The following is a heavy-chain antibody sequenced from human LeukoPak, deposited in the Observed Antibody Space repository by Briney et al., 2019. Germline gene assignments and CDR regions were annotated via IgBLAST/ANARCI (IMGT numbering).Heavy chain of an antibody. D-gene: IGHD3-22*01. CDR3: ARDAFDSSGYLFDY. CDR2: ISYDGSNK. CDR1: GFTFSSYG. J-gene: IGHJ4*02. Sequence: PGGSLRLSCAASGFTFSSYGMHWVRQAPGKGLEWVAVISYDGSNKYYADSVKGRFTISRDNSKNTLCLQMNSLRAEDTAVYYCARDAFDSSGYLFDYWGQGTLVTVSS. V-gene: IGHV3-30*03.